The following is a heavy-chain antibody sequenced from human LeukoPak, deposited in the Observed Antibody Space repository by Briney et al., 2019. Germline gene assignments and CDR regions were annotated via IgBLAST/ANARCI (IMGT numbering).Heavy chain of an antibody. V-gene: IGHV4-59*06. Sequence: PSETLSLTCTVSGGSISSYYWSWIRQHPGKGLEWIGYIYYSGSTYYNPSLKSRVTISVDTSKNQFSLKLSSVTAADTAVYYCARSRERYYDSSGVFDYWGQGTLVTVSS. J-gene: IGHJ4*02. CDR3: ARSRERYYDSSGVFDY. CDR1: GGSISSYY. D-gene: IGHD3-22*01. CDR2: IYYSGST.